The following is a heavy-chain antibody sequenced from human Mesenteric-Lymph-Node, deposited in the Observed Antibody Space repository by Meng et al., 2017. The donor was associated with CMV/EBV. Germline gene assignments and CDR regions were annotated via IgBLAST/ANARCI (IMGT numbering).Heavy chain of an antibody. D-gene: IGHD3-10*01. Sequence: GGSLRLSCAASGFTFSSNAMSWVRQAPGKGLEWVSTISGSGGSTFFADSVKGRFSISRDNSKNTLYLQMNSLRAEDTAVYYCAKGYGSGSYYSPTFDYWGQGTLVTVSS. V-gene: IGHV3-23*01. J-gene: IGHJ4*02. CDR3: AKGYGSGSYYSPTFDY. CDR2: ISGSGGST. CDR1: GFTFSSNA.